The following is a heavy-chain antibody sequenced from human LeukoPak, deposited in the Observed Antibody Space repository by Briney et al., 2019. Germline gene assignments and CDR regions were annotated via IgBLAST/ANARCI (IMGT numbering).Heavy chain of an antibody. J-gene: IGHJ5*02. D-gene: IGHD6-13*01. CDR3: AREGSSWYGRWFDP. Sequence: PSETLSLTCAVYGGSFSGYYWSWIRQPPGKGLEWIGEINHSGSTNYSPSFKSRVTISVDTSKNQFSLKLSSVTAADTAVYYCAREGSSWYGRWFDPWGQGTLVTVSS. CDR2: INHSGST. CDR1: GGSFSGYY. V-gene: IGHV4-34*01.